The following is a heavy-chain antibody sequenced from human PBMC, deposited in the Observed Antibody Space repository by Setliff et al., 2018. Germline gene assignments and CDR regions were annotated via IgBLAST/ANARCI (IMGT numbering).Heavy chain of an antibody. J-gene: IGHJ6*02. CDR1: GYTFINYE. V-gene: IGHV1-8*02. Sequence: ASVKVSCKASGYTFINYEINWVRQATGQGLEWMGGMNPNNGNTGYAQKFQGRVTVTRNTSISTAYMELSSLRSEDTAVYYCARTRGLDVWGQGTTVTVSS. CDR3: ARTRGLDV. CDR2: MNPNNGNT.